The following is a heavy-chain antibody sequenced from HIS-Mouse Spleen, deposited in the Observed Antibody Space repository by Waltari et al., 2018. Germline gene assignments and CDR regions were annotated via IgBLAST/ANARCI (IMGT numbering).Heavy chain of an antibody. D-gene: IGHD6-13*01. J-gene: IGHJ2*01. CDR2: FHYSGST. CDR1: GGSISSSSYY. Sequence: QLQLQESGPGLVKPSETLSLTCTVSGGSISSSSYYWGWIRQPPGKGLEWIGRFHYSGSTSYNPYLKSRVTVSVDTSKNQFSLKLSSVTAADTAVYYCAREIPYSSSWYDWYFDLWGRGTLVTVSS. V-gene: IGHV4-39*07. CDR3: AREIPYSSSWYDWYFDL.